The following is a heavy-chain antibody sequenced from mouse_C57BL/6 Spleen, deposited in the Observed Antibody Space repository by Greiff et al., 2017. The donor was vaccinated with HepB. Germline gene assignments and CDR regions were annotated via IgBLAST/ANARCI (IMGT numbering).Heavy chain of an antibody. D-gene: IGHD1-1*01. V-gene: IGHV14-4*01. CDR2: IDPENGDT. CDR3: TRSSPYYFDY. CDR1: GFNIKDDY. Sequence: VQLKQSGAELVRPGASVKLSCTASGFNIKDDYMHWVKQRPEQGLEWIGWIDPENGDTEYASKFQGKATITADPSSNTAYLQLSSLTSEDTAVYYCTRSSPYYFDYWGQGTTLTVSS. J-gene: IGHJ2*01.